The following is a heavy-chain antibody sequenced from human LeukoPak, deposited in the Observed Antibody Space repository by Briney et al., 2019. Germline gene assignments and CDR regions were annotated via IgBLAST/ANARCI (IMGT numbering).Heavy chain of an antibody. Sequence: ASVKVSCKASGYTFSGHYMHWVRQAPVQGLEWMGWINPNSGGTNYAQKFQGRVTMTRDTSISTAYMDLSRLTSDDTAVYYCARAGTICSGGDCYLNWLDPWGQGTLVTVSS. D-gene: IGHD2-21*02. V-gene: IGHV1-2*02. CDR3: ARAGTICSGGDCYLNWLDP. CDR2: INPNSGGT. CDR1: GYTFSGHY. J-gene: IGHJ5*02.